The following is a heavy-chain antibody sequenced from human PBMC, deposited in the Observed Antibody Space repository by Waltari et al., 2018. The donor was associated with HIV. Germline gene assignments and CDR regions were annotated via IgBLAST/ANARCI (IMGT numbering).Heavy chain of an antibody. J-gene: IGHJ6*02. Sequence: EVQLVQSGAEVKEPGEPLKISCKASGYPFPTFWIGWVRQMPGKGLDWMGSIYPDVSQNRYSPSFQGQVSSSVDKSISPAYLQWVSLKASDSAIYYCARSYCSSTACSTLGYFGMDVWGQGTTVTVSS. CDR2: IYPDVSQN. V-gene: IGHV5-51*03. CDR1: GYPFPTFW. D-gene: IGHD2-2*01. CDR3: ARSYCSSTACSTLGYFGMDV.